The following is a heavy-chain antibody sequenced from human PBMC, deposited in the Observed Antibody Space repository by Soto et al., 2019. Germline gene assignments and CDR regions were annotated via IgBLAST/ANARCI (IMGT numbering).Heavy chain of an antibody. CDR2: IIPIFGTA. CDR1: GGTFSSYA. J-gene: IGHJ5*02. D-gene: IGHD6-6*01. V-gene: IGHV1-69*01. Sequence: QVQLVQSGAEVKKPGSSVKVSCKASGGTFSSYAISWVRQAPGQGLEWMGGIIPIFGTANYAQKFQGRVTITADESTSTAYRELSSLRSEDTAVYYCARVSSIAARSTHNWFDPWGQGALVTVSS. CDR3: ARVSSIAARSTHNWFDP.